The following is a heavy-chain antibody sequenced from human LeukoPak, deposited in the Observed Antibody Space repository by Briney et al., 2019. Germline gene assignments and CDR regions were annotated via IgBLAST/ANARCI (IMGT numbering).Heavy chain of an antibody. CDR3: AKDADSYGFSGYFDY. V-gene: IGHV3-30*18. D-gene: IGHD5-18*01. J-gene: IGHJ4*02. CDR1: GFTFSNAW. CDR2: ISHDGSNT. Sequence: GGSLRLSCAASGFTFSNAWMNWVRQAPGKGLEWVAVISHDGSNTYYADSVKGRFTISRDNSKNTLYLQMNSLRAEDTAVFYCAKDADSYGFSGYFDYWGQGTLVTDSS.